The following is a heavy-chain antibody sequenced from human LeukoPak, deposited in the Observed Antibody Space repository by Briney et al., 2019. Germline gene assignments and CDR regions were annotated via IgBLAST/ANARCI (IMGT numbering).Heavy chain of an antibody. Sequence: GGSLRLSCAASGFTFSSYGMHWVRQAPGKGLEWVAVISYDGSNKYYADSVKGRITISRDNSKNTLYLQMNSLRAEDTAVYYCARDGYNSGYLKALDYWGQGTLLTVSS. J-gene: IGHJ4*02. CDR3: ARDGYNSGYLKALDY. CDR2: ISYDGSNK. V-gene: IGHV3-30*03. CDR1: GFTFSSYG. D-gene: IGHD5-18*01.